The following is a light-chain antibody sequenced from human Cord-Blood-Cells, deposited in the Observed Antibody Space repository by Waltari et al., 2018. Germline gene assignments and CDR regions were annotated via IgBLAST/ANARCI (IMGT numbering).Light chain of an antibody. CDR3: QQYGSPPLT. J-gene: IGKJ4*01. Sequence: EIGLTQSPGTLSLSPGERATLSCRASQSVSSSYLAWYQQKPGQAPRLLIYGASSRATGIPDRFSGSRSGTDFNLTISRLEPEHFEAYYCQQYGSPPLTFRGVTKVEIK. CDR2: GAS. CDR1: QSVSSSY. V-gene: IGKV3-20*01.